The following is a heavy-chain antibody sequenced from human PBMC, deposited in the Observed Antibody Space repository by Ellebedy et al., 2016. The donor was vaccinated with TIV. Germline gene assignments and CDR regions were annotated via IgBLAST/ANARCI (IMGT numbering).Heavy chain of an antibody. D-gene: IGHD3-22*01. CDR3: ARDSYSFDSSGYYFDY. Sequence: GGSLRLSXAASGFPFSNYGMHWVRQAPGKGLEWVAGIWYDGSNRNYADSVKGRFTISRDNSKDTLYLQMNSLRAEDTAVYYCARDSYSFDSSGYYFDYWGQGTLVTVSS. CDR2: IWYDGSNR. V-gene: IGHV3-33*01. J-gene: IGHJ4*02. CDR1: GFPFSNYG.